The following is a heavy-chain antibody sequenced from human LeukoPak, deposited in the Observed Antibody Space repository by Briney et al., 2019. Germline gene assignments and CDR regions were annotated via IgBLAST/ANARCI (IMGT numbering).Heavy chain of an antibody. V-gene: IGHV4-34*01. CDR1: GGSFSGYY. D-gene: IGHD1-26*01. CDR3: ARIGSGSYPADY. J-gene: IGHJ4*02. CDR2: INHSGST. Sequence: SETLSLTCAVYGGSFSGYYWSWIRQPPGKGLEGIGEINHSGSTNYNPSLKSRVTISVDTSHNHFSLKLSSVTAANTAVYYCARIGSGSYPADYWGQGTLVTVSS.